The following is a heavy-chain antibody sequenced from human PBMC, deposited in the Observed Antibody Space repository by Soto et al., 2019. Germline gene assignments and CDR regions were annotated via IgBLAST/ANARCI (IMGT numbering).Heavy chain of an antibody. V-gene: IGHV2-5*02. Sequence: QITLKESGPTLVKPTQTLTLTCTFSGFSLSTSGVGVGWIRQPPGKALEWLALIYWDDDKRYSPSLKSRLTTPKDTPKNQVVLTMTTMDPVDTATYYCAHLGKEDTAMDNYYSNGMDVWGQGTTVTVSS. J-gene: IGHJ6*02. D-gene: IGHD5-18*01. CDR1: GFSLSTSGVG. CDR3: AHLGKEDTAMDNYYSNGMDV. CDR2: IYWDDDK.